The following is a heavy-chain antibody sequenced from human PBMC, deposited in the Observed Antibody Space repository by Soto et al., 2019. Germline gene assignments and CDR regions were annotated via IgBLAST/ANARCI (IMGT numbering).Heavy chain of an antibody. Sequence: ASVKVSCKASGNTFASHGFSWVRQAPGQGLEWMGWISGFNGQTNYALKFEGRVTLTTDTSTSTAYMELRRLRCDDTAVYFCVRVGPRSVPVVRDYCRQRHLVTASS. CDR1: GNTFASHG. D-gene: IGHD3-10*01. CDR3: VRVGPRSVPVVRDY. J-gene: IGHJ4*02. CDR2: ISGFNGQT. V-gene: IGHV1-18*01.